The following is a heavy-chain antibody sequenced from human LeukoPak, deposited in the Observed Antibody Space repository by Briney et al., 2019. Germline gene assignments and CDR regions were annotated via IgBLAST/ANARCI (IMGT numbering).Heavy chain of an antibody. V-gene: IGHV3-33*01. Sequence: GGSLRLSCAASGFTFSSYGMHWVRQAPGKGLEWVAVIYYDGSNKYYTDSVKGRFTISRDNSKNTLYLQMNSLRAEDTAVYYFARSRAYESSGGGGFEYFDYWGQGTLVTVSS. CDR3: ARSRAYESSGGGGFEYFDY. CDR2: IYYDGSNK. CDR1: GFTFSSYG. J-gene: IGHJ4*02. D-gene: IGHD3-22*01.